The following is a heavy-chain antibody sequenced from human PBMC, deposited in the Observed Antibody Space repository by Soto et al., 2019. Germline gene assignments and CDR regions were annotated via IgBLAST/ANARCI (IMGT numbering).Heavy chain of an antibody. CDR1: GYTFTSYG. CDR3: ARAPQLSNRGVRGLFDP. CDR2: ISPYNGDT. D-gene: IGHD2-2*01. Sequence: QVQLVQSGADVKKPGASVKVSCKASGYTFTSYGISWVRQAPGQGLEWVGWISPYNGDTNYAQKLRGRVTMTTDTFTSTAYMELRSLISDDTAVYYCARAPQLSNRGVRGLFDPWGQGTLVTVSS. J-gene: IGHJ5*02. V-gene: IGHV1-18*01.